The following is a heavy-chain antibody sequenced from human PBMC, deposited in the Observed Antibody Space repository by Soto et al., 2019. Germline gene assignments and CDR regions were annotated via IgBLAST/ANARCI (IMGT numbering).Heavy chain of an antibody. J-gene: IGHJ5*02. Sequence: ASVKVSCKASGYIFSNYYIHWERQAPGQGLEWMGISNPSGSSTRYAQKFQGRVTMTRDTSSSTVYMELSSLRFEDTAVYYCARDVGDSGSHWFDPWAQGSLVTVSS. CDR2: SNPSGSST. D-gene: IGHD1-26*01. CDR3: ARDVGDSGSHWFDP. V-gene: IGHV1-46*01. CDR1: GYIFSNYY.